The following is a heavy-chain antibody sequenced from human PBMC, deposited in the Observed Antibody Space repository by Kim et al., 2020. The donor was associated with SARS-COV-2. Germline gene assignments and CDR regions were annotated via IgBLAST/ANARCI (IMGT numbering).Heavy chain of an antibody. CDR1: GFTFSSYA. CDR2: ISYDGSNK. Sequence: GGSLRLSCAASGFTFSSYAMHWVRQAPGKGLEWVAVISYDGSNKYYADSVKGRFTISRDNSKNTLYLQMNSLRAEDTAVYYCARESYSSRDYYYYGMDVWGQGTTVTVSS. D-gene: IGHD6-13*01. V-gene: IGHV3-30-3*01. CDR3: ARESYSSRDYYYYGMDV. J-gene: IGHJ6*02.